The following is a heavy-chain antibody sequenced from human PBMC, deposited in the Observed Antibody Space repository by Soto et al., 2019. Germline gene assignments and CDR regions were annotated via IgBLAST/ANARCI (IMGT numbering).Heavy chain of an antibody. J-gene: IGHJ4*02. V-gene: IGHV3-23*01. D-gene: IGHD6-13*01. CDR1: GFTFSSYA. CDR3: AKNIAAAGTVDY. Sequence: EVQLLESGGGLVQPGGSLRLSCAASGFTFSSYAMSWVRQAPGKGLEWVSAISGSGGSTYYADSVKGRFTICRDNSKNTQYLQMNSLRAEDTAVYYRAKNIAAAGTVDYWGQGPLVSVSS. CDR2: ISGSGGST.